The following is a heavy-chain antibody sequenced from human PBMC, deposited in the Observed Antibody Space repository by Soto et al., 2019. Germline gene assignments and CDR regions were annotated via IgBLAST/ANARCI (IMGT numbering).Heavy chain of an antibody. CDR1: GATFSSYA. Sequence: VLLVQSGAEVKKPGSSVKVSYKLSGATFSSYAMSWVRQAPGQGLEWIGGIIPFFGTPNYAQKFQSRVTITADTSTATSYMELSSLRSDDTAVYYCARDKGAYYSHLVYWGQGTLVTVSS. J-gene: IGHJ4*02. CDR3: ARDKGAYYSHLVY. D-gene: IGHD3-22*01. V-gene: IGHV1-69*06. CDR2: IIPFFGTP.